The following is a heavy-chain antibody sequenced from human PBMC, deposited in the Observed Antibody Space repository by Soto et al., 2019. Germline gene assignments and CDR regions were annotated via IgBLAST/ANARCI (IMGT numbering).Heavy chain of an antibody. Sequence: SETLSLTCTVSGGSISSGDYYWSWIRQPPGKGLEWIGYIYYSGSTYYNPSLKSRVTISVDTSKNQFSLKLSSVTAADTAVYYCARAESGYDREFDYWGQGTLVTVSS. D-gene: IGHD5-12*01. CDR3: ARAESGYDREFDY. CDR1: GGSISSGDYY. V-gene: IGHV4-30-4*01. J-gene: IGHJ4*02. CDR2: IYYSGST.